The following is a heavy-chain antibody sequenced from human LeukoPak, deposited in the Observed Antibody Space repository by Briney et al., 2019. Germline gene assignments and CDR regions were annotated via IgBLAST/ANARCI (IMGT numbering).Heavy chain of an antibody. J-gene: IGHJ4*02. CDR3: AKKAHYDAYAKYFDY. D-gene: IGHD4-17*01. CDR2: LSDSGVYT. Sequence: PGGSLRLSCAASGFALSSYGMSWVRQAPGKGLEWVSILSDSGVYTYYADSVKGRFTISRDNSNNMLYLQMNSLRAEDTAVYYCAKKAHYDAYAKYFDYWGQGTLVTVSS. V-gene: IGHV3-23*01. CDR1: GFALSSYG.